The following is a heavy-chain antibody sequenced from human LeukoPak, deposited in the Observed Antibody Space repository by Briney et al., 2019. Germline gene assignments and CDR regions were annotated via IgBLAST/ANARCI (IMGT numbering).Heavy chain of an antibody. J-gene: IGHJ3*02. Sequence: GGSLRLSCAASGFIFSSYWMVWVRQAPGKGLEWVANIKEDETAKYYVDSVRGRFTSSRVNAKNSLYLQMNSLRAEDTAVYYCARALEAGIFDIWGQGTLVTVSS. D-gene: IGHD6-13*01. CDR2: IKEDETAK. CDR1: GFIFSSYW. CDR3: ARALEAGIFDI. V-gene: IGHV3-7*01.